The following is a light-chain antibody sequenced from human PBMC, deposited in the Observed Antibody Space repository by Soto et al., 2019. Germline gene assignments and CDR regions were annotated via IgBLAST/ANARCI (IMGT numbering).Light chain of an antibody. CDR2: AAS. V-gene: IGKV1-39*01. Sequence: DIQMTQSPSSLSASVGDRVTITCRASQRISNSLNWYQQKPGKAPDLLIYAASNLQSGVPSRFSGVGSGTDFTLTISSLQPEDFATYYCQQSYSSPQMYTFGQGTKLEIK. CDR3: QQSYSSPQMYT. J-gene: IGKJ2*01. CDR1: QRISNS.